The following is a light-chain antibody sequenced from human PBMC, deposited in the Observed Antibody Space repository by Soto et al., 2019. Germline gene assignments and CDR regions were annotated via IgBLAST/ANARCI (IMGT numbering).Light chain of an antibody. Sequence: QSVLTQPPSASGTPGQRVTISCSGSSSNIGSNSVSWYQQPPGTAPKLVMYSNNQWPSGVPDRFSGSKSGTSASLAISGLQSEDEADYYCAAWDGNLNGYVFGTGTKVTVL. CDR2: SNN. CDR1: SSNIGSNS. CDR3: AAWDGNLNGYV. V-gene: IGLV1-44*01. J-gene: IGLJ1*01.